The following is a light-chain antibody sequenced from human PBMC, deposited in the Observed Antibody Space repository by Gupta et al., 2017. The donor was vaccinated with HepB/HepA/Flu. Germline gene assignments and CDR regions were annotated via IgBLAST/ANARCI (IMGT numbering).Light chain of an antibody. CDR1: SSDVGGYNY. Sequence: QSALTQPASVSGSPGQSITISCTGTSSDVGGYNYVSWYQQLPGKAPKLMIYDVSNRPSGVSIRFSGSKSGNTASLTVSGLQAEGEADYYCSSYTSRSTLVFGGGTKLTVL. CDR2: DVS. J-gene: IGLJ3*02. V-gene: IGLV2-14*01. CDR3: SSYTSRSTLV.